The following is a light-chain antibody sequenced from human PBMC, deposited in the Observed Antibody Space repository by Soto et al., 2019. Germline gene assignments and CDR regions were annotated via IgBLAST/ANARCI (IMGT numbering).Light chain of an antibody. CDR1: QSISSW. CDR2: KAA. CDR3: QQYNSYPYT. V-gene: IGKV1-5*03. J-gene: IGKJ2*01. Sequence: DIQMIQSPSTLSASVGDRVTITCRASQSISSWLAWYQQKPGKAPKRLIYKAASLESGVPSRFSGSGSGTEFTLTISSLQPDDFATYYGQQYNSYPYTFGHGTKLEIK.